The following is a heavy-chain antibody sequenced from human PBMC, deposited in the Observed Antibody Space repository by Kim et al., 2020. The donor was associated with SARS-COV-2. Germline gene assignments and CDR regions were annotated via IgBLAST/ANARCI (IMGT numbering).Heavy chain of an antibody. J-gene: IGHJ6*02. Sequence: SVKVSCKASGGTFSSYAISWVRQAPGQGLEWMGRIIPILGIANYAQKFQGRVTITADKSTSTAYMELSSLRSEDTAVYYCARDDCYFNYYYYGMDVWGQGTTVTVSS. CDR3: ARDDCYFNYYYYGMDV. CDR1: GGTFSSYA. D-gene: IGHD2-21*02. CDR2: IIPILGIA. V-gene: IGHV1-69*04.